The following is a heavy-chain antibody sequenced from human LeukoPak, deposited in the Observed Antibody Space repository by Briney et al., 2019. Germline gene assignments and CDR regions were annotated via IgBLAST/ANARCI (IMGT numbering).Heavy chain of an antibody. CDR2: IWYDGNNK. D-gene: IGHD2-15*01. CDR1: GFPFRTYG. J-gene: IGHJ4*02. CDR3: AKASPRGVSATRGIDY. Sequence: PGGSLRLSCAASGFPFRTYGMYWVRQAPGKGLEWVAFIWYDGNNKYYADSVKGRFTISRDISNNTLYLQMNSLRVEDTAVYYCAKASPRGVSATRGIDYWGQGTLVTVSS. V-gene: IGHV3-30*02.